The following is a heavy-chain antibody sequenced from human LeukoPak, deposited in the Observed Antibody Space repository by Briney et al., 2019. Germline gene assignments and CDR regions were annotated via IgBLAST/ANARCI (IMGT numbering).Heavy chain of an antibody. J-gene: IGHJ5*02. Sequence: ASVKVSCKASGYTFTSYDINWVRQATGQGLEWMGIINPSGGSTSYAQKFQGRVTMTRDMSTSTVYMELSSLRSEDTAVYYCARDYSGEWEQLTGWWFDPWGQGALVIVSS. D-gene: IGHD1-26*01. CDR2: INPSGGST. V-gene: IGHV1-46*01. CDR1: GYTFTSYD. CDR3: ARDYSGEWEQLTGWWFDP.